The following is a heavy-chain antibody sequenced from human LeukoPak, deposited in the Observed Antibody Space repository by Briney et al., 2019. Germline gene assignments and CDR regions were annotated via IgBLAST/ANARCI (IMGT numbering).Heavy chain of an antibody. Sequence: GGSLRLSCAASGFTFKSYGLHWVRRAPGEGLEWVAFIRNDGKTQYYADSVKGRFTISRDNSRNTMFLQMNSLRPEDTAVYYCARLYATSWGFFDPWGRGTLVTVSS. V-gene: IGHV3-30*02. CDR2: IRNDGKTQ. CDR3: ARLYATSWGFFDP. J-gene: IGHJ2*01. CDR1: GFTFKSYG. D-gene: IGHD2-2*01.